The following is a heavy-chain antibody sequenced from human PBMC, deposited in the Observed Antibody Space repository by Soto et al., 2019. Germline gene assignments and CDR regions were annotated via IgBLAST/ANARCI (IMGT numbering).Heavy chain of an antibody. Sequence: EVQLVESGGGLVQPGGSLRLSCAASGFTFSSYSMNWVRQAPGKGLEWVSYISSSSSTIYYADSVKGRFTISRDNAKNSLYLQMNSLRAEDTAVYYCARGDCSGGSCYEDYWGQGTLVTVSS. D-gene: IGHD2-15*01. J-gene: IGHJ4*02. V-gene: IGHV3-48*01. CDR2: ISSSSSTI. CDR1: GFTFSSYS. CDR3: ARGDCSGGSCYEDY.